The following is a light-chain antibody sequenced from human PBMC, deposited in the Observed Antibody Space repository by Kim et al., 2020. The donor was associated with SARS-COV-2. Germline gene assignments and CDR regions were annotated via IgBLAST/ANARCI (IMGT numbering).Light chain of an antibody. Sequence: LSPGERATLSCRASPSVSSYLAWYQQKPGQAPRLLIYDASNRATGIPARFSGSGSGTDFTLTISSLEPEDFAVYYCQQRSNWPLIFGGGTKVDIK. CDR2: DAS. V-gene: IGKV3-11*01. CDR3: QQRSNWPLI. J-gene: IGKJ4*01. CDR1: PSVSSY.